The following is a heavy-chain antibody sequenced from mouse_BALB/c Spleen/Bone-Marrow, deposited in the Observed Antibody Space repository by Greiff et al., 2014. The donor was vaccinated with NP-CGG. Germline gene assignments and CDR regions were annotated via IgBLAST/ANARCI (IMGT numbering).Heavy chain of an antibody. CDR2: IDPANGNT. V-gene: IGHV14-3*02. CDR3: SRGYYDYLFALDY. CDR1: GFNIKDTY. D-gene: IGHD5-5*01. J-gene: IGHJ4*01. Sequence: EVQLQQSGAELVKPGASVRLSCTASGFNIKDTYIYWVKQRPEQGLEWVGRIDPANGNTKYDPKFQGKATIAADTSSNTAYLQLSRLTSEDTAVYYCSRGYYDYLFALDYWGHGTSVTVSS.